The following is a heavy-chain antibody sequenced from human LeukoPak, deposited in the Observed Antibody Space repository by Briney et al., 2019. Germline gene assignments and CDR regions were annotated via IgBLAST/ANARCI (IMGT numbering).Heavy chain of an antibody. J-gene: IGHJ5*02. CDR2: INPNSGGT. CDR3: ARDPTYYYDSSGYSSRNWFDP. D-gene: IGHD3-22*01. CDR1: GCTFTGYY. Sequence: ASVKVSRKASGCTFTGYYTHWVRQAPGQGLEWMGWINPNSGGTNYAQKFQGRVTMTRDTSISTAYMELSRLRSDDTAVYYCARDPTYYYDSSGYSSRNWFDPWGQGTLVTVSS. V-gene: IGHV1-2*02.